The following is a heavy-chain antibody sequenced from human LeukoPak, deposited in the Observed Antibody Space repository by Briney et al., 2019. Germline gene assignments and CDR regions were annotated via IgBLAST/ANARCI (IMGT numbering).Heavy chain of an antibody. CDR1: GYTFPSYD. CDR3: ARTPPSHYSSSWLGWFDP. J-gene: IGHJ5*02. CDR2: INPNSGGT. Sequence: ASVKVSCKASGYTFPSYDINWVRQATGQGLEWMGWINPNSGGTNYAQKFQGRVTMTRDTSISTAYMELSRLRSDDTAVYYCARTPPSHYSSSWLGWFDPWGQGTLVTVSS. V-gene: IGHV1-2*02. D-gene: IGHD6-13*01.